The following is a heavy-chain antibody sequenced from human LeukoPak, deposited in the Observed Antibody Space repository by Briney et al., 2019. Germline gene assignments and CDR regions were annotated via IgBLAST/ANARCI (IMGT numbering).Heavy chain of an antibody. J-gene: IGHJ6*02. CDR2: IGTAGDT. CDR3: ARSCSGGSCYLFGYYGMDV. V-gene: IGHV3-13*01. Sequence: GGSLRLSCAASGFTFSSYDMHWVRQATGKGLEWVSAIGTAGDTYYPGSVKGRFTISRENAKNSLYLQMNSLRAGDTAVYYCARSCSGGSCYLFGYYGMDVWGQGTTVTVSS. CDR1: GFTFSSYD. D-gene: IGHD2-15*01.